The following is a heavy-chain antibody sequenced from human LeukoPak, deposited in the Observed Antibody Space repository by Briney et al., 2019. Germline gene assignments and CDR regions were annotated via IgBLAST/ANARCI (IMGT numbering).Heavy chain of an antibody. CDR2: INRDGSER. Sequence: PGGSLRLSCAASGFTFSNYWMTWVRQAPGKGLEWVANINRDGSERYYVDSVKGRFTISRDDAKSSLYLQMNSLRAEDTAVYYCARRKAMDVLGQGTKVNVFS. CDR3: ARRKAMDV. CDR1: GFTFSNYW. V-gene: IGHV3-7*03. J-gene: IGHJ6*02.